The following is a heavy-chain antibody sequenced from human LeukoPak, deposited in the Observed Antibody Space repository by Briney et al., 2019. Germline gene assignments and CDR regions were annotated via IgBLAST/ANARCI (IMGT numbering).Heavy chain of an antibody. D-gene: IGHD6-13*01. J-gene: IGHJ6*03. CDR2: INWNGAST. CDR1: GFTFDDFG. V-gene: IGHV3-20*04. CDR3: ARDSRCFYYYMDV. Sequence: AGGSLRLSCAASGFTFDDFGMSWVRQAPGKGLEWVSGINWNGASTGYADSVKGRFTISRDNAKNSLYLQMNSLRAEDTAVYYCARDSRCFYYYMDVWGKGTTVTVSS.